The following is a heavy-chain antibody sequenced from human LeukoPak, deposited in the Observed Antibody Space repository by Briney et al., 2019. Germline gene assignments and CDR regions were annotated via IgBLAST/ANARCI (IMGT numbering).Heavy chain of an antibody. V-gene: IGHV3-74*01. D-gene: IGHD1-14*01. Sequence: GGSLRLSCAASGFTFSAFWMHWVRQVPGKGLVWISRTNGDGSDTTYADSVKGRFTISRDNAKNRLYLQMNSLRAGDTAVYFCARTYTGAWFDYWGQGALVTVSS. CDR3: ARTYTGAWFDY. CDR1: GFTFSAFW. CDR2: TNGDGSDT. J-gene: IGHJ4*02.